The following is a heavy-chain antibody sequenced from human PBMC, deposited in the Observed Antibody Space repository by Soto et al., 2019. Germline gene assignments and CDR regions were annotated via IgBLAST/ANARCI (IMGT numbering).Heavy chain of an antibody. D-gene: IGHD6-13*01. CDR2: ISAYNGNT. CDR3: ARDHANVAAAGKGNWFEP. Sequence: ASVKVSCKASGYTFTSYGISWVRQAPGQGLEWMGWISAYNGNTNYAQKLKGRVTMTTDTSTSTAYMELRSLRSDDTAVYYCARDHANVAAAGKGNWFEPWGQGTLVTVSS. CDR1: GYTFTSYG. J-gene: IGHJ5*02. V-gene: IGHV1-18*04.